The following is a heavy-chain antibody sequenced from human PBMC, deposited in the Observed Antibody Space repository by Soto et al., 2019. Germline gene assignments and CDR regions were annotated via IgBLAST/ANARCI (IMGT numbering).Heavy chain of an antibody. Sequence: QVQLQESGPGLLKPSQTLSLTCTVSGGSISSGGYYWSWIRQHPGKGLEWIGYIYYSGSTYYHTTLKSRVTMSVDTSENQFSMRLSSVTAADTAVYYCARKDSGYGDYMDVWGKGTTVTVSS. CDR2: IYYSGST. D-gene: IGHD5-12*01. V-gene: IGHV4-31*03. J-gene: IGHJ6*03. CDR3: ARKDSGYGDYMDV. CDR1: GGSISSGGYY.